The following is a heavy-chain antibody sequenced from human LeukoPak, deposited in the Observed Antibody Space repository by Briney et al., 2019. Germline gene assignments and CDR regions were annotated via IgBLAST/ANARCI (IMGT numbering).Heavy chain of an antibody. CDR3: ASRPETVPAAIGVNWFDP. CDR2: IRYDGSNK. J-gene: IGHJ5*02. Sequence: GGSLRLSCAASGFTFSSYGMHWVRQAPGKGLERLAFIRYDGSNKYYADSVKGRFTISRDNSKNTLYLQMNSLRAEDTAVYYCASRPETVPAAIGVNWFDPWGQGTLVTVSS. V-gene: IGHV3-30*02. CDR1: GFTFSSYG. D-gene: IGHD2-2*01.